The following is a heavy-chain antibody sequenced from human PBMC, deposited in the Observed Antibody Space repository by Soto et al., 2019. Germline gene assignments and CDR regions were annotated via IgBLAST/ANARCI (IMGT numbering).Heavy chain of an antibody. J-gene: IGHJ5*02. V-gene: IGHV3-11*05. D-gene: IGHD3-10*01. CDR2: ISSTSSFT. CDR1: GFTFSDYY. CDR3: ARETVGAMLRGIRINWFDP. Sequence: QVQLVESGGGLVKPGGSLRLSCAASGFTFSDYYMNWIRQAPGRGLEWISIISSTSSFTKYTDSVKGRFTISRDNAKNSLYLQMNSLRDEDTAVYFCARETVGAMLRGIRINWFDPWGQGTLVTVSS.